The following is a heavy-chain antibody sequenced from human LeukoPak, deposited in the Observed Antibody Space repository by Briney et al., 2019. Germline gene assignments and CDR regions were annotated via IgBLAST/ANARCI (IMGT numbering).Heavy chain of an antibody. D-gene: IGHD3-22*01. CDR2: IYWDDDK. Sequence: SGPTLVKPTQTLTLTCTFSGFSLSTSGVGVGWIRQPPGKALEWLALIYWDDDKRYSPSLKSRLTITKDTSKNQVVLTMTNMDPVDTATYYCARSSVYYYDSTLYNWFDPWGQGTLITVSS. CDR1: GFSLSTSGVG. V-gene: IGHV2-5*02. CDR3: ARSSVYYYDSTLYNWFDP. J-gene: IGHJ5*02.